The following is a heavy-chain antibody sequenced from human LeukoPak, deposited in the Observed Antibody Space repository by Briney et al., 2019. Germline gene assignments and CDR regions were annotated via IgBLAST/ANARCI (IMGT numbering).Heavy chain of an antibody. V-gene: IGHV3-66*01. CDR2: IYSGGST. D-gene: IGHD3-22*01. CDR1: GFIFSSYA. Sequence: PGGSLRLSCAASGFIFSSYAMHWVRQAPGKGLEWVSVIYSGGSTYYADSVKGRFTISRDNSKNTLYLQMNSLRAEDTAVYYCARSYYYDSSGYYNKDYWGQGTLVTVSS. J-gene: IGHJ4*02. CDR3: ARSYYYDSSGYYNKDY.